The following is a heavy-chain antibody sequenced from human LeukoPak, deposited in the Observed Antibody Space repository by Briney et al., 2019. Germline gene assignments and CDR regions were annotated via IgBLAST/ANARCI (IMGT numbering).Heavy chain of an antibody. V-gene: IGHV3-23*01. CDR2: ISGSDDTT. CDR1: GFSFSSFG. J-gene: IGHJ4*02. D-gene: IGHD3-16*01. CDR3: ARKWGLPYEPFDY. Sequence: GGSLRLSCEASGFSFSSFGMSWVRQAPGKGLEWVSTISGSDDTTQYADSVKGRFTTSRDISKNTLHLQLDSLRAEDTAIYYCARKWGLPYEPFDYWGQGTLVTVSS.